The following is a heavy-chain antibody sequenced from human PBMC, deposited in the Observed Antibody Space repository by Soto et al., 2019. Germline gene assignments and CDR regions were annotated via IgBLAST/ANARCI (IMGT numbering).Heavy chain of an antibody. V-gene: IGHV1-69*10. CDR3: ARGPFRPSAMDV. Sequence: VASVKVSCKTSGDNFKKNVFTWVRQAPGQGLEWMGGTIPALGKTHYIEKFQGRVTITVDDATRTVHMEVRDLTSEDTAIYYCARGPFRPSAMDVWGQGTTVTVSS. J-gene: IGHJ6*02. CDR2: TIPALGKT. CDR1: GDNFKKNV. D-gene: IGHD3-10*01.